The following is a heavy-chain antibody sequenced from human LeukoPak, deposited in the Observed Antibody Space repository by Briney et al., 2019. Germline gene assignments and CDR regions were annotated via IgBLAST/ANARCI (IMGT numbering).Heavy chain of an antibody. CDR1: GGSISSSSYY. CDR3: ASIAAAGTQIDY. J-gene: IGHJ4*02. CDR2: INHSGST. D-gene: IGHD6-13*01. V-gene: IGHV4-39*07. Sequence: SETLSLTCTVSGGSISSSSYYWGWIRQPPGKGLEWIGEINHSGSTNYNPSLKSRVTISVDTSKNQFSLKLSSVTAADTAVYYCASIAAAGTQIDYWGQGTLVTVSS.